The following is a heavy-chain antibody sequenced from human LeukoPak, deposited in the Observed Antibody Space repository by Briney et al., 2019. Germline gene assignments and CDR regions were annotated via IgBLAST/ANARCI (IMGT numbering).Heavy chain of an antibody. Sequence: SETLSLTCTVSVGSISSSSYSWGWIRQPPGKGLEWIGSIYYSGSTYYNPSLKSRVTISVDTSKNQFSLKLSSVTAADTAVYYCARQDELGSQGYWGQGTLVTVSS. V-gene: IGHV4-39*01. D-gene: IGHD7-27*01. CDR2: IYYSGST. J-gene: IGHJ4*02. CDR3: ARQDELGSQGY. CDR1: VGSISSSSYS.